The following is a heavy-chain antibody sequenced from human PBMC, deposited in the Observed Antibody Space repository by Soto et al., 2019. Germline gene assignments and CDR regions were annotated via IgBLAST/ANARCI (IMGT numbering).Heavy chain of an antibody. Sequence: GGSLRLSCTASGFTFGDYAMSWFRQAPGKGLEWVGFIRSKAYGGTTEYAASVKGRFTISRDDSKSIAYLQMNSLKTEDTAVYYCTRARIHCSSTSCALLRVGYYGMDVWGQGTTVTVSS. D-gene: IGHD2-2*01. CDR2: IRSKAYGGTT. J-gene: IGHJ6*02. CDR1: GFTFGDYA. CDR3: TRARIHCSSTSCALLRVGYYGMDV. V-gene: IGHV3-49*03.